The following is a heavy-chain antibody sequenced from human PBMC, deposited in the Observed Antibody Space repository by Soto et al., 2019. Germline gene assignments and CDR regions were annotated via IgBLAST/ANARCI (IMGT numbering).Heavy chain of an antibody. CDR1: GGTFSSYA. CDR2: IIPIFGTA. V-gene: IGHV1-69*13. D-gene: IGHD3-22*01. Sequence: SVKVSCKASGGTFSSYAISWVRQAPGQGLEWMGGIIPIFGTANYAQKFQGRVTITADESTSTAYMELSSLRSEDKAVYYCARDGYYYDSSGYYYAEGDNSHRFDPWGQGALVTVSS. CDR3: ARDGYYYDSSGYYYAEGDNSHRFDP. J-gene: IGHJ5*02.